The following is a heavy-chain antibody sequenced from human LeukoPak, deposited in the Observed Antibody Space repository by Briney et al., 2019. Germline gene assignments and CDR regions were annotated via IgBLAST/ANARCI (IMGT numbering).Heavy chain of an antibody. Sequence: GESLKISCQGSGYRFTSYWIGWVRQMPGRGLEWMGIIYPGDSDTTYSPSFQGQVTISADESINTAYLQWSGLKASDSAMYYCARQIGSGAPDYWGQGTLVTVSS. J-gene: IGHJ4*02. V-gene: IGHV5-51*01. CDR3: ARQIGSGAPDY. CDR2: IYPGDSDT. CDR1: GYRFTSYW. D-gene: IGHD1-14*01.